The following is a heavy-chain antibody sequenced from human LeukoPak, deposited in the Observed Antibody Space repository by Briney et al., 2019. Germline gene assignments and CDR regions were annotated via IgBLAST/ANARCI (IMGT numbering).Heavy chain of an antibody. V-gene: IGHV3-64D*06. CDR2: ISSNGGST. D-gene: IGHD3-9*01. CDR1: GFTFSSYA. Sequence: GGSLRPSCSASGFTFSSYAMHWVRQAPGKGLEYVSAISSNGGSTYYADSVKGRFTISRDNSKNTLYLQMSSLRAEDTAVYYCVKDFLGYDTLTGLHDYWGQGTLVTVSS. CDR3: VKDFLGYDTLTGLHDY. J-gene: IGHJ4*02.